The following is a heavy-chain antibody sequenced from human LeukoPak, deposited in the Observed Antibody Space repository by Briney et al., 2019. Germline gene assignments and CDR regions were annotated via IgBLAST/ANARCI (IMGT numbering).Heavy chain of an antibody. D-gene: IGHD6-19*01. Sequence: SETLSLTCTVSGGSISSYYWSWIRQPPGKGLEWIGYIYYSGSTNYNPSLKSRVTISVDTSKNQFSLKLSSVTAADTAAYYCARADMQWLVRVSAFDIWGQGTMVTASS. CDR2: IYYSGST. J-gene: IGHJ3*02. V-gene: IGHV4-59*01. CDR3: ARADMQWLVRVSAFDI. CDR1: GGSISSYY.